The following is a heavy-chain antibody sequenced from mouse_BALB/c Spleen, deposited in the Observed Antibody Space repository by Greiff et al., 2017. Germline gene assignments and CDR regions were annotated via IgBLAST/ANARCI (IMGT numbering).Heavy chain of an antibody. V-gene: IGHV5-17*02. Sequence: EVKLQESGGGLVQPGGSRKLSCAASGFTFSSFGMHWVRQAPAKGLEWVAYISSGSSTIYYADTVKGRFTISRDNPKNTLFLQMTSLRSEDTAMYYCARGDYRYDDYYAMDYWGQGTSVTVSS. CDR3: ARGDYRYDDYYAMDY. D-gene: IGHD2-14*01. CDR2: ISSGSSTI. J-gene: IGHJ4*01. CDR1: GFTFSSFG.